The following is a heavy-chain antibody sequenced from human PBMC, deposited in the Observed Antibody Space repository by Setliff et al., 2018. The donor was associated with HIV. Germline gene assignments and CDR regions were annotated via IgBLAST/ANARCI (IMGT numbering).Heavy chain of an antibody. CDR1: GYTFTGNY. CDR2: INPNSGGT. D-gene: IGHD4-17*01. CDR3: ARGSRGDYGDYGAFIRYFDL. V-gene: IGHV1-2*02. J-gene: IGHJ2*01. Sequence: GASVKVSCKASGYTFTGNYIHWVRQAPGQGLEWMGWINPNSGGTNYEQKFQGRVTMTRDTSISTAYMELSRLRSDDTALYYCARGSRGDYGDYGAFIRYFDLWGRGTLVTVSS.